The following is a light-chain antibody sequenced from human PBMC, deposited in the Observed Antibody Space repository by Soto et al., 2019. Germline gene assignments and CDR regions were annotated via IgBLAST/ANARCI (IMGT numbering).Light chain of an antibody. CDR2: EDI. CDR1: SSDVGSYNL. V-gene: IGLV2-23*01. CDR3: SSYATSSNYVV. J-gene: IGLJ2*01. Sequence: QSALTQPASVSGSPGQSITISCTGTSSDVGSYNLVSWYQEHPGKAPKLMIYEDIKRPSGVSNRFSGSKSGNTASLTISGLQAEDEADYYCSSYATSSNYVVFGGGTKVTVL.